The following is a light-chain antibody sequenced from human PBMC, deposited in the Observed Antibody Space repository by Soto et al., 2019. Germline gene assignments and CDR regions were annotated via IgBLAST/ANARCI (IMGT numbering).Light chain of an antibody. CDR3: QQYGSSPLIS. J-gene: IGKJ5*01. CDR2: GAS. V-gene: IGKV3-20*01. Sequence: EIVLTQSPGTLSLSPGERATLSCGTIQSVSSSYLAWYQQKPGQAPRLLIYGASSRATGIPDRFSGSGSGTDFTLTISRLEPEDFAVYYCQQYGSSPLISFGQGTRLEIK. CDR1: QSVSSSY.